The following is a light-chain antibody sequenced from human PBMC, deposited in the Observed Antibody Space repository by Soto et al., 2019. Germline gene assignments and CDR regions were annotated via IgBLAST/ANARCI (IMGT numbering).Light chain of an antibody. V-gene: IGKV3-20*01. J-gene: IGKJ1*01. Sequence: EIVLTQSPGTLSLSPGERATLSCRASQRVSSSSLAWYHQKPGQAPRLLIYGASSRASGITDRFSGSGSGTDFTLTISRLEPEDFAVYYCQQYGNSPPTWTFGQGTKVEIK. CDR3: QQYGNSPPTWT. CDR1: QRVSSSS. CDR2: GAS.